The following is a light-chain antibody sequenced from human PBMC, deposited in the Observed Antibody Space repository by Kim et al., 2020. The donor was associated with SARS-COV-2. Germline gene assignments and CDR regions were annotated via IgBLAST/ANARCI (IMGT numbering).Light chain of an antibody. CDR1: QDISSS. J-gene: IGKJ2*02. Sequence: DIQMTQSPSSLSAFVGNRVTITCRASQDISSSLAWYQQKPGKAPKLLLYGTSSLESGVPSRFSGSGSGPDYTLTIRSLQTEDFATYYCQQYHSAPCTFVQGTKLEI. CDR3: QQYHSAPCT. V-gene: IGKV1-NL1*01. CDR2: GTS.